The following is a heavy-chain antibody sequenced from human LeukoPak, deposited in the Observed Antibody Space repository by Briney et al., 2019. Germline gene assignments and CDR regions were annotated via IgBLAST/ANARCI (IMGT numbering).Heavy chain of an antibody. Sequence: GGSLRLSCAASGFTFSSYWMSWVRQAPGKGLEWVANIKQDGSQQYYVDSVKGRFTISRDNANNSLYLQMNSLRSEDTAVYYCARGGTTVTPKNFDYWGQGTLVTVSP. V-gene: IGHV3-7*01. CDR2: IKQDGSQQ. CDR3: ARGGTTVTPKNFDY. CDR1: GFTFSSYW. D-gene: IGHD4-17*01. J-gene: IGHJ4*02.